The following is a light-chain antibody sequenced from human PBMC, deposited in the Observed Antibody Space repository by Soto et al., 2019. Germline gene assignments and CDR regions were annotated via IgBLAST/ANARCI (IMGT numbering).Light chain of an antibody. J-gene: IGKJ5*01. Sequence: EIVMTQSPATLSVSPGDTVTLSCRASQSVRNNLAWYQQKPGQAPRLLIYGASTRATGIPARFSGSGSGTDFTLTISSQQSEDFALYYCQQYNNWPPITFGQGTRLEIK. CDR2: GAS. V-gene: IGKV3-15*01. CDR1: QSVRNN. CDR3: QQYNNWPPIT.